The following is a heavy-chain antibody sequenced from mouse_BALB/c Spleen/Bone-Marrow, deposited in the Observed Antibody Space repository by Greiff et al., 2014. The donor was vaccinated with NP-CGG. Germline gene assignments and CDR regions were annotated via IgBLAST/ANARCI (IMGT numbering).Heavy chain of an antibody. J-gene: IGHJ3*01. Sequence: QVHVKQSGAELVRPGTSVTLSCKASGYTFTDYKMHWVKQTPVHGLEWIGLIDPETGGTAYNQRFKGKATMTADKSSSTAYMDLRSLTSEDSGVYYCTIVAYWGQGTLVTVSA. CDR2: IDPETGGT. V-gene: IGHV1-15*01. CDR1: GYTFTDYK. CDR3: TIVAY.